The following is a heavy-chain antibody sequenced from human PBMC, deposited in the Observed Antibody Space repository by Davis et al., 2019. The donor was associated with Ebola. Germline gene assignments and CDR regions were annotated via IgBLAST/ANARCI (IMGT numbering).Heavy chain of an antibody. CDR2: IYYSGST. CDR1: GGSISSSSYY. Sequence: MPSETLSLTCTVSGGSISSSSYYWGWIRQPPGKGLEWIGSIYYSGSTYYNPSLKSRVTISVDTSKNQFSLKLSSVTAADTAVYYCARGEWLRFINYWGQGTLVTVSS. D-gene: IGHD5-12*01. CDR3: ARGEWLRFINY. J-gene: IGHJ4*02. V-gene: IGHV4-39*01.